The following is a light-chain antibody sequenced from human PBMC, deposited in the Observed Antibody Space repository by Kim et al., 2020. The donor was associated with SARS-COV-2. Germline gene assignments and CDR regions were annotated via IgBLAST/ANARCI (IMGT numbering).Light chain of an antibody. Sequence: GPGALISCSGRAFNVIINFYSWYHAGPGTTPKLRTYRNTHRPSGVPDRFSGSKSGTSASLAISGLRSEDEADYYCGAWADRQTVWVFGGGTQLTVL. CDR3: GAWADRQTVWV. CDR1: AFNVIINF. CDR2: RNT. J-gene: IGLJ3*02. V-gene: IGLV1-47*01.